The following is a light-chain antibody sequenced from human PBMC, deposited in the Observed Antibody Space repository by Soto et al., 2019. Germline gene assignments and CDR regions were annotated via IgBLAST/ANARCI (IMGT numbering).Light chain of an antibody. CDR3: CSYAGSYTFYV. Sequence: QSAVTQPRSVSGSPGQSVTISYTGTSSDVGGYNYVSWYQQHPGKAPKLMIYDVSKRPSGVPDRFSGSKSGNTASLTISGLQAEDDADYYCCSYAGSYTFYVFGTGTKLTVL. CDR2: DVS. V-gene: IGLV2-11*01. CDR1: SSDVGGYNY. J-gene: IGLJ1*01.